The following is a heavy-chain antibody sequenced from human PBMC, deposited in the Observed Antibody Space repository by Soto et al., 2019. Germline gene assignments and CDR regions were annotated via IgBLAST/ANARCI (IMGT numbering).Heavy chain of an antibody. Sequence: SETLSLTCTVSGGSISSSSYYWGWIRQPPGKGLEWIGSIYYSGSTYYNPSLKSRVTISVDTSKNQFSLKLSSVTAADTAVYYCAGSTSWFAPWGQGTSVTVSS. V-gene: IGHV4-39*01. CDR1: GGSISSSSYY. D-gene: IGHD6-13*01. CDR3: AGSTSWFAP. J-gene: IGHJ5*02. CDR2: IYYSGST.